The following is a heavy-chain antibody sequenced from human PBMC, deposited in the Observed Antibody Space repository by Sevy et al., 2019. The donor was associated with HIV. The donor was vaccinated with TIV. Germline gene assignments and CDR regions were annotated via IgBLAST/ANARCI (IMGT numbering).Heavy chain of an antibody. D-gene: IGHD1-26*01. V-gene: IGHV3-53*01. Sequence: GGSLRLSGAASEFTVSSSYMSGFHQAPGKGLEGVSFLFGGGSTYYEASGKGRFAVSRVNSKNTRYLQMNSLGAEDTAVYYCARAGTGSYRAYFDYWGQGTLVTVSS. CDR1: EFTVSSSY. CDR2: LFGGGST. J-gene: IGHJ4*02. CDR3: ARAGTGSYRAYFDY.